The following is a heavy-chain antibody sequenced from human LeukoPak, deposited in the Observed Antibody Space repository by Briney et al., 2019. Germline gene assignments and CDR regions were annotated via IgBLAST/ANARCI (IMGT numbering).Heavy chain of an antibody. Sequence: SVKVSCKASGGTFSSYAISWVRQAPGQGLEWMGGIIPIFGTANYAQKFQGRVTITADESTSTAYMELSSLRSEDTAVYYCARVDSSLEYQLLEVWFDPWGQGTLVTVSS. CDR1: GGTFSSYA. CDR2: IIPIFGTA. V-gene: IGHV1-69*13. D-gene: IGHD2-2*01. J-gene: IGHJ5*02. CDR3: ARVDSSLEYQLLEVWFDP.